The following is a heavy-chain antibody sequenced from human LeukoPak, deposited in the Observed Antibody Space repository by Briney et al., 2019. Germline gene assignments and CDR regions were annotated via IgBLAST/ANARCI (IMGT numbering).Heavy chain of an antibody. CDR2: ISGSGGST. V-gene: IGHV3-23*01. J-gene: IGHJ1*01. CDR3: ATQSSGWFPVFQH. Sequence: PGGSLRLSCAASGFTFSSYAMSWVRQAPGKGLEWVSAISGSGGSTYYADSVKGWFTISRDNSKNTLYLQMNSLRAEDTAVYYCATQSSGWFPVFQHWGQGTLVTVSS. CDR1: GFTFSSYA. D-gene: IGHD6-19*01.